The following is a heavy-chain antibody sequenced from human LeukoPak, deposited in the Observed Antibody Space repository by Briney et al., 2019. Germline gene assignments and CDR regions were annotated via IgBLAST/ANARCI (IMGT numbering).Heavy chain of an antibody. CDR1: GYTVSTNY. CDR2: IYSGRDT. Sequence: PGGSLRLSCAASGYTVSTNYMNWVRQAPGKGLEWVSIIYSGRDTYYADSVKGRFTISRDNSKNTLCLQMNSLRAEDTAVYYCTRGPGSTRYSDYWGQGTLVTVSS. CDR3: TRGPGSTRYSDY. V-gene: IGHV3-66*02. J-gene: IGHJ4*02. D-gene: IGHD6-13*01.